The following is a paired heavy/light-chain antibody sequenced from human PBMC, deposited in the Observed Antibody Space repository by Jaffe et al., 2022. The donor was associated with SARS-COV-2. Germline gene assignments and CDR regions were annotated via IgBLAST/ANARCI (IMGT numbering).Heavy chain of an antibody. CDR2: INHIGTT. J-gene: IGHJ4*02. CDR3: VGFRVGTIATY. V-gene: IGHV4-39*01. Sequence: QLQLQESGPGLVKPSETLSLTCTVSGGSITSNSHYWGWIRQPPGEGLEWIGSINHIGTTDYNPSHQSRLTISSDTSKNQFSLRLSSVTAADTAVFYCVGFRVGTIATYWGQGTLVTVSS. CDR1: GGSITSNSHY. D-gene: IGHD1-1*01.
Light chain of an antibody. J-gene: IGLJ1*01. CDR2: DVN. V-gene: IGLV2-11*01. Sequence: QSALTQPRSVSGSPGQSVTISCTGTSSDVGAYNYVSWYQQHPGKAPKFIIYDVNKRPSGVPDRFSGSKSGNTASLTISGLQADDEADYYCFSYAGNYAFVFGTGTTVTV. CDR3: FSYAGNYAFV. CDR1: SSDVGAYNY.